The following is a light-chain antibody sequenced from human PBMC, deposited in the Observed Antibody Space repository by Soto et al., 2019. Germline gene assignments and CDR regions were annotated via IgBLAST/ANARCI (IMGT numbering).Light chain of an antibody. CDR3: QQYSSSGT. CDR2: GAS. V-gene: IGKV3D-15*01. CDR1: QSVSSN. J-gene: IGKJ1*01. Sequence: EIVMTQSPATLSVSPGARATLSCRASQSVSSNLAWYQQKPGQAPSLLIYGASNRATGIPDRFSGGGSGTLFTLTISRLDPEYFAVYYCQQYSSSGTFGQGTKVDIK.